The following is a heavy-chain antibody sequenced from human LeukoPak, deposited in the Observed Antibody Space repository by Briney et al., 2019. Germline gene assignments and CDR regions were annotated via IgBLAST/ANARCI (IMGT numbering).Heavy chain of an antibody. Sequence: PGGSLRLSCVASGFTFSSNGMHWVRQAPGKGLEWVTFIQYDGSKKYYADSVKGRFTISRDNAKNSLYLQMNSLRAEDTAVYYCAREAHLVGATDYWGQGTLVTVSS. CDR3: AREAHLVGATDY. CDR1: GFTFSSNG. V-gene: IGHV3-30*02. CDR2: IQYDGSKK. J-gene: IGHJ4*02. D-gene: IGHD1-26*01.